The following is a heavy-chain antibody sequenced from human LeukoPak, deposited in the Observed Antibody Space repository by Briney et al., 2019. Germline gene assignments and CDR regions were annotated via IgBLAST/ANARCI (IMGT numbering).Heavy chain of an antibody. D-gene: IGHD4-23*01. Sequence: SETLSLTCTVSGYSISSGYYWGWIRQPPGKGLEWIGSIYHSGSTYYNPSLKSRVTISVDTSKNQFSLKLSSVTAADTAVYYCARKASVVTPIYYFDYWGQGTLVTASS. CDR1: GYSISSGYY. V-gene: IGHV4-38-2*02. CDR3: ARKASVVTPIYYFDY. J-gene: IGHJ4*02. CDR2: IYHSGST.